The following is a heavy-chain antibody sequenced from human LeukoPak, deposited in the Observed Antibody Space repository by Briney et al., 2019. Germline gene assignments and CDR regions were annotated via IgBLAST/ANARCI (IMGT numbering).Heavy chain of an antibody. Sequence: PGGSLRLSCAASGFTFSRYAMSWVRQAPGKGLEWVSAISGSGGSTYYADSVKGRFTVSRDESKNTLYVQMNNLRVEDTAVYYCVKEHGYYYGYDYWGQGTLVTVSS. CDR3: VKEHGYYYGYDY. V-gene: IGHV3-23*01. J-gene: IGHJ4*02. D-gene: IGHD3-10*01. CDR1: GFTFSRYA. CDR2: ISGSGGST.